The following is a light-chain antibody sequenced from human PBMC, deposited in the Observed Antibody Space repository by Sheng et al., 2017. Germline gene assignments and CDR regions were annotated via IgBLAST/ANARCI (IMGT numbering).Light chain of an antibody. CDR3: QQYDSSSKYN. J-gene: IGKJ2*01. Sequence: EIVLTQSPATLSLSPGERATLSCRASQSVSSYLAWYQQKPGQAPRLLIYDASNRATGIPARFSGSGSGTDFTLTISSLQPDDFATYYCQQYDSSSKYNFGQGTKLEIK. V-gene: IGKV3-11*01. CDR1: QSVSSY. CDR2: DAS.